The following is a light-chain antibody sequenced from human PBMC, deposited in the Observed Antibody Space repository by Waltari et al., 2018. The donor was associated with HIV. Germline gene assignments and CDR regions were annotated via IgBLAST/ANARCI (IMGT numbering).Light chain of an antibody. CDR2: GAS. Sequence: RASQSVNSNLAWYQQKPGQAPRLLIYGASTRATGIPARFSGSGSGTEFTLTISSLQSEDFAVYYCQQYKNWAPGRTFGQGTKVEIK. V-gene: IGKV3-15*01. J-gene: IGKJ1*01. CDR3: QQYKNWAPGRT. CDR1: QSVNSN.